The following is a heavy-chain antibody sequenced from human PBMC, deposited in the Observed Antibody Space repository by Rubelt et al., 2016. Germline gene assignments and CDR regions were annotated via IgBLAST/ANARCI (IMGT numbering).Heavy chain of an antibody. CDR2: IYPGDSDT. V-gene: IGHV5-51*01. Sequence: EVQLVQSGAEVKKPGESLKISCKGAGYSFPTYWIGWVRQMPGKGLEWMGIIYPGDSDTKSSPSFQCQVTISADKSISTAYLQWSSLKTSDTAMYYCARANGIAVPQPDYWGQGTLVTVSS. J-gene: IGHJ4*02. CDR1: GYSFPTYW. D-gene: IGHD6-19*01. CDR3: ARANGIAVPQPDY.